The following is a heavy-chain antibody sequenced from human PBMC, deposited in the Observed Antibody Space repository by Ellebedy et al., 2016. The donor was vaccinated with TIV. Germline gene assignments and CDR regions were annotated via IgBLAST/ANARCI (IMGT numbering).Heavy chain of an antibody. J-gene: IGHJ4*02. Sequence: GESLKISCAVSGLTVSSSYMSWVRQAPGKGLEWVSVIYTSGGTSYADSVKGRFTISRDNSKNMLYLQMNSVRVADTAMYYCARDLIQGSSGWSPVDYWGQGTLVTVSS. V-gene: IGHV3-66*01. CDR2: IYTSGGT. CDR1: GLTVSSSY. D-gene: IGHD6-19*01. CDR3: ARDLIQGSSGWSPVDY.